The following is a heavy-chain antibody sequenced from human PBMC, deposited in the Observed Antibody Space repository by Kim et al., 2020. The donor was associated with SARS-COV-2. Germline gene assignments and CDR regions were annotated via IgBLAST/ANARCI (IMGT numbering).Heavy chain of an antibody. V-gene: IGHV1-18*01. CDR3: ARDLGYWFDP. CDR2: NT. Sequence: NTNYAQKLQGRVTMTTDTSTGTAYMELRSLGSDDTAVYYCARDLGYWFDPWGQGTLVTVSS. J-gene: IGHJ5*02. D-gene: IGHD7-27*01.